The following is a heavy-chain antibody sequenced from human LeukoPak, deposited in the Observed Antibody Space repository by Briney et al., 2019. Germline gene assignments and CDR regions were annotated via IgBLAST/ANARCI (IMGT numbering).Heavy chain of an antibody. CDR1: GFTFSSYG. V-gene: IGHV3-30*18. J-gene: IGHJ4*02. CDR2: ISYDGSNK. CDR3: AKVPYGSGSYTFDY. Sequence: GGSLRLSCAASGFTFSSYGMHWVRQAPGKGLEWVAVISYDGSNKYYADSVKGRFTISRDNSKNTLYLQMNSLRAEDTAVYYCAKVPYGSGSYTFDYWGQGTLVTVSS. D-gene: IGHD3-10*01.